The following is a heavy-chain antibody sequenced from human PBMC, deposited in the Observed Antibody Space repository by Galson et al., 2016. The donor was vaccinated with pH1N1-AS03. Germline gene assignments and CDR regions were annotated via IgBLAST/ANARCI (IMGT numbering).Heavy chain of an antibody. CDR3: ARAYYGDFADWFDP. CDR2: IYWNDDI. V-gene: IGHV2-5*01. CDR1: GFSLRTSGAG. D-gene: IGHD4-17*01. Sequence: PALVKPPQTLTLTCTFSGFSLRTSGAGVGWIRQAPGKALEWLAIIYWNDDIRYSPSLRNRLTITKDTSKSQVVLTMTNMDPVDTATYFCARAYYGDFADWFDPWGQGTLVTVSS. J-gene: IGHJ5*02.